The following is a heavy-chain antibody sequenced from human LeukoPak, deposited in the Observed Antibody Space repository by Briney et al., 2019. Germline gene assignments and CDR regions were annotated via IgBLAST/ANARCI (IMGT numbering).Heavy chain of an antibody. CDR1: GGSFSGYY. CDR3: ARASTMVRGVIWP. V-gene: IGHV4-59*10. CDR2: IYTSGST. D-gene: IGHD3-10*01. Sequence: NPSETLSLTCAVYGGSFSGYYWSWIRQPAGKGLEWIGRIYTSGSTNYNPSLKSRVTISVDTSKNQFSLKLSSVTAADTAVYYCARASTMVRGVIWPWGQGTLVTVSS. J-gene: IGHJ5*02.